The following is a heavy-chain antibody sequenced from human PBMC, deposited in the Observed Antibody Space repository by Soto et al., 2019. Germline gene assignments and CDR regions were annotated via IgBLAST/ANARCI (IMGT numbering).Heavy chain of an antibody. CDR3: ARDEGGVGYYTGPYYYGMDV. V-gene: IGHV3-7*03. D-gene: IGHD3-3*01. CDR2: IKEDGSEK. J-gene: IGHJ6*02. CDR1: GFTFTRYW. Sequence: EVQLVESGGDLVQPGGSLRLSCAASGFTFTRYWMNWVRQAPGKGLEWLANIKEDGSEKFYVDSVKGRFTISRDNAQNSVYLQVNSLRAEATAVYYCARDEGGVGYYTGPYYYGMDVWGQGTPVTVSS.